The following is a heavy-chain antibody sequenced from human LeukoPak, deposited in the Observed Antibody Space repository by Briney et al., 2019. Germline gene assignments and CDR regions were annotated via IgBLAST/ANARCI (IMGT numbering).Heavy chain of an antibody. CDR2: ISGSGGST. D-gene: IGHD4-17*01. CDR1: GFTFSTYA. CDR3: AKDRPPYGDYVEWFDP. J-gene: IGHJ5*02. V-gene: IGHV3-23*01. Sequence: GGSLRLSCAASGFTFSTYAMTWVRQAPGKGLEWVSAISGSGGSTYYADSVKGRFTISRDNSKNTLYLQMNSLRAEDTAVYYCAKDRPPYGDYVEWFDPWGQGTLVTVSS.